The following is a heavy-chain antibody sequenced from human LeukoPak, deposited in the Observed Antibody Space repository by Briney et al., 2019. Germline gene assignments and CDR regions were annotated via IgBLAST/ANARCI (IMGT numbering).Heavy chain of an antibody. CDR3: AKDLQGITAIPTEYYFDY. Sequence: ASVKVSCKASQYTFTGCYIHWVRQAPGQGHEWMGWLNPKTGDTNYAQKFQGRVTMTRDTSVGTGFMELSGLRSDDTATYYCAKDLQGITAIPTEYYFDYWGQGTQVTVSS. CDR2: LNPKTGDT. V-gene: IGHV1-2*02. CDR1: QYTFTGCY. J-gene: IGHJ4*02. D-gene: IGHD2-2*02.